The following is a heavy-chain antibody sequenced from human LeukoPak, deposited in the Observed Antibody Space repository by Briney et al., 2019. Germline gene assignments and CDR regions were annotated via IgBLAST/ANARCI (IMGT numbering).Heavy chain of an antibody. CDR2: IYSGGST. D-gene: IGHD3-22*01. J-gene: IGHJ4*02. CDR1: GFTVSNNY. CDR3: ARKHYYDSSGSDTFDY. Sequence: GGSLRLSCAASGFTVSNNYMSWVRQAPGKGLEWVSVIYSGGSTYYADSVKGRFTISRDNSKNTLYLQMNSLRAEDTAVYHCARKHYYDSSGSDTFDYWGQGTLVTVSS. V-gene: IGHV3-66*01.